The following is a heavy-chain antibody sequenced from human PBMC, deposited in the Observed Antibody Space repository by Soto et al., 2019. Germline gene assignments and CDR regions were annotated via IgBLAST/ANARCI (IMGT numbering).Heavy chain of an antibody. V-gene: IGHV4-59*01. Sequence: SETLSLTCTVSGGSISSYYWSWIRQPPGKGLEWIGYIYYSGSTNYNPSLKGRVTISVDTSKNQFSLKLSSVTAADTAVYYCARVNTYYDILTGYLALDWFDPWGQGTLVTVSS. CDR3: ARVNTYYDILTGYLALDWFDP. D-gene: IGHD3-9*01. CDR2: IYYSGST. CDR1: GGSISSYY. J-gene: IGHJ5*02.